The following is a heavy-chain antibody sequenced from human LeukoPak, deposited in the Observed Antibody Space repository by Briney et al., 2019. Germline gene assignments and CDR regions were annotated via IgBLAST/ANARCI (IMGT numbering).Heavy chain of an antibody. CDR1: GGSFSGYY. V-gene: IGHV4-34*01. CDR3: ARQILEMIVATYYFDY. J-gene: IGHJ4*02. Sequence: SETLSLTCAVYGGSFSGYYWSWIRQPPGKGLEWIGEINHSGSTNYNPSLESRVTISVDTSKNQFSLKLSSVTAADTAVYHCARQILEMIVATYYFDYWGQGTLVTVSS. D-gene: IGHD3-22*01. CDR2: INHSGST.